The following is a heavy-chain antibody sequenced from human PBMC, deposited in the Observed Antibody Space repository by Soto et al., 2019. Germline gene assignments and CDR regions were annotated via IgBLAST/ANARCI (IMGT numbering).Heavy chain of an antibody. CDR2: IIPIFGTA. D-gene: IGHD3-22*01. CDR1: GGTFSSYA. Sequence: SVKVSCKASGGTFSSYAISWVRQAPGQGLEWMGGIIPIFGTANYAQKFQGRVTITADESTSTAYMELSSLRSEDTAVYYCARAADYYDSTTAPHYYYGMDVWGQGTTVTGSS. J-gene: IGHJ6*02. V-gene: IGHV1-69*13. CDR3: ARAADYYDSTTAPHYYYGMDV.